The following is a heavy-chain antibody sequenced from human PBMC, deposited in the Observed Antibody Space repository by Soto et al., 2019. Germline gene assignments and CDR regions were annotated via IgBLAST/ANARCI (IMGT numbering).Heavy chain of an antibody. CDR2: TIPIFGTA. CDR3: ARHSGYYYDSSGYYSDPYYYYYGMDV. CDR1: GATLSNYS. V-gene: IGHV1-69*06. J-gene: IGHJ6*02. Sequence: ASVNASCKFPGATLSNYSMSCVRQAPAQGKECMASTIPIFGTANYAQKCQGRVTITADKSTSTAYMELSSLRSEDTAVYYCARHSGYYYDSSGYYSDPYYYYYGMDVWGQGTTVTVSS. D-gene: IGHD3-22*01.